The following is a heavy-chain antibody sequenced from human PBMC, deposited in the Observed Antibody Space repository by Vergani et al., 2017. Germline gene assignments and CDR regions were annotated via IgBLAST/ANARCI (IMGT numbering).Heavy chain of an antibody. J-gene: IGHJ4*02. CDR1: GGSISSGGYY. CDR2: IYYSGST. V-gene: IGHV4-31*03. Sequence: QVQLQESGPGLVKPSQTLSLTCTVSGGSISSGGYYWSWIRQHPGKGLEWIGYIYYSGSTYYNPSLKSRVTISVDTSKNQFSLKLSSVTAADTAVYYCARLHSRTYCGGDCYSLDYWGQGTLVTVSS. D-gene: IGHD2-21*02. CDR3: ARLHSRTYCGGDCYSLDY.